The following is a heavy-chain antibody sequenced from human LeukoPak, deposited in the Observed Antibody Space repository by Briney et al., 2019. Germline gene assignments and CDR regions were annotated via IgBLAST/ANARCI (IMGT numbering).Heavy chain of an antibody. CDR3: ATGRSCTTCYLPDY. CDR2: ITWNSEKI. CDR1: GFTFEDFA. J-gene: IGHJ4*02. Sequence: PGGSLRLSCETSGFTFEDFAMHWVRQGPGKGLEWVSSITWNSEKIDYVDSVKGRFTISRDNAKNSLYLQMNSLRAEDTAVYHCATGRSCTTCYLPDYWGQGTLVTVSS. D-gene: IGHD2-2*01. V-gene: IGHV3-9*01.